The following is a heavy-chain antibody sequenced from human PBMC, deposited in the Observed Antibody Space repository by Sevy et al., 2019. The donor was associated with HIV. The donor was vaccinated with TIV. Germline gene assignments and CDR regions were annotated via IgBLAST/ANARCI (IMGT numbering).Heavy chain of an antibody. D-gene: IGHD3-22*01. J-gene: IGHJ4*02. Sequence: GGSLRLSCAASGFTFSSYSMNWVRQAPGKGLEWVANIKQDGSEKYYVDSVKGRFTISRDNAKNSLYLQMNSLRAEDTAVYYCARLRDDSSGFHLDYWGQGALVTVSS. CDR3: ARLRDDSSGFHLDY. CDR2: IKQDGSEK. CDR1: GFTFSSYS. V-gene: IGHV3-7*01.